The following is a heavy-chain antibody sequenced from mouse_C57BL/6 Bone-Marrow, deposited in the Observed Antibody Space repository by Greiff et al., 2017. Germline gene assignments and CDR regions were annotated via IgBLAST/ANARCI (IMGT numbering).Heavy chain of an antibody. V-gene: IGHV1-61*01. CDR3: ARGRSYYMDY. Sequence: QVQLQQPGAELVRPGSSVKLSCKASGYTFTSYWMEWVKQRPGQGLEWIGNIYPSDSETHYNQKFKDKATLTVDKSSSTAYMQLSSLTSEDSAVYYCARGRSYYMDYWGQGTTLTVSS. J-gene: IGHJ2*01. CDR1: GYTFTSYW. CDR2: IYPSDSET.